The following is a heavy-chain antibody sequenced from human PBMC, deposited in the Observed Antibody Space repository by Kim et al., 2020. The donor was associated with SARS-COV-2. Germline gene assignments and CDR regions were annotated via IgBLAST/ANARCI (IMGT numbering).Heavy chain of an antibody. CDR1: GFTFSSYA. V-gene: IGHV3-23*01. Sequence: GGSLRLSCAASGFTFSSYAMSWVRQAPGKGLEWVSAISGSGGSTYYADSVKGRFTISRDNSKNTLYLQMNSLRAEDTAVYYCAKDEGGKANKAVLVPYQPRVTSIYYFDYWGQGTLVTVSS. J-gene: IGHJ4*02. D-gene: IGHD3-3*02. CDR3: AKDEGGKANKAVLVPYQPRVTSIYYFDY. CDR2: ISGSGGST.